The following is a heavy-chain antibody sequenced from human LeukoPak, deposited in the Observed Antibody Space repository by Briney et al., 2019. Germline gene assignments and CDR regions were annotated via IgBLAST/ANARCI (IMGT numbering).Heavy chain of an antibody. CDR2: IIPIFGTA. CDR3: AFSPYSDYGGNSVDY. CDR1: GGTFSSYA. D-gene: IGHD4-23*01. V-gene: IGHV1-69*05. Sequence: SVKVSCKASGGTFSSYAISWVRQAPGQGLEWMGGIIPIFGTANYVQKFQGRVTITTDESTSTAYMGLSSLRSEDTAVYYCAFSPYSDYGGNSVDYRGQGTLVTVSS. J-gene: IGHJ4*02.